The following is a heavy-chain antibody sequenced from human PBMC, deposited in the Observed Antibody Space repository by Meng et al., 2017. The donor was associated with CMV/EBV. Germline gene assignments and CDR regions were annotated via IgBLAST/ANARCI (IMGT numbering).Heavy chain of an antibody. J-gene: IGHJ6*02. CDR3: ATDRDHTSFYSGMDV. CDR2: IYYSGTT. CDR1: GGSISSTTNY. V-gene: IGHV4-39*07. D-gene: IGHD1-14*01. Sequence: SETLSLTCNVSGGSISSTTNYWGWVRQPPGKGLEWIGSIYYSGTTYYSSSLKSRVTPSLDTSKNQFSLRLSSVTAADSAVYYCATDRDHTSFYSGMDVWGQGTTVTVSS.